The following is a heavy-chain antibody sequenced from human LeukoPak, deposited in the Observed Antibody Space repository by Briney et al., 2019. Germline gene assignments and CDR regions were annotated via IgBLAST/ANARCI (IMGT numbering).Heavy chain of an antibody. CDR2: IIPILGIA. V-gene: IGHV1-69*04. Sequence: SVKVSCKASGGTFSSYAISWVRQAPGQGLEWMGRIIPILGIANYAQKFQGRVTMTTDTSTTTAYMDLRSLRSDDTAVYYCARLVGATRPFDYWGQGTLVTVSS. D-gene: IGHD1-26*01. J-gene: IGHJ4*02. CDR3: ARLVGATRPFDY. CDR1: GGTFSSYA.